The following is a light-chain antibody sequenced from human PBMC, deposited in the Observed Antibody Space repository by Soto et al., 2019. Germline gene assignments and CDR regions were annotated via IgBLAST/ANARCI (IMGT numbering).Light chain of an antibody. V-gene: IGKV1-5*01. CDR2: DAY. CDR3: QQYNSYPWT. Sequence: DIQMTQSPSTLSASVGDRVTITCRASQTIFNWLAWYQRKPGRAPNLLIYDAYSLQSGVPSTFSGSGSGTEFTLTISSLQPGDFATYYCQQYNSYPWTFGQGTKVEIK. CDR1: QTIFNW. J-gene: IGKJ1*01.